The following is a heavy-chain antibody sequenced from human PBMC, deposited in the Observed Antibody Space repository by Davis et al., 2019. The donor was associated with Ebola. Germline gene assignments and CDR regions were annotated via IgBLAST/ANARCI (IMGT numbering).Heavy chain of an antibody. CDR3: ARDSMATLVY. CDR2: ISSSSSTI. V-gene: IGHV3-48*02. CDR1: GFTFSSYA. D-gene: IGHD5-24*01. J-gene: IGHJ4*02. Sequence: GESLKISCAASGFTFSSYAMHWVRQAPGKGLEWVSYISSSSSTIYYADSVKGRFTISRDNAKNSLYLQMNSLRDEDTAVYYCARDSMATLVYWGQGTLVTVSS.